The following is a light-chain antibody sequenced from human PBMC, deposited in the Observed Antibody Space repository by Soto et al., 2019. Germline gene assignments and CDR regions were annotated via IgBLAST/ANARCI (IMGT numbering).Light chain of an antibody. CDR2: GVS. J-gene: IGKJ2*01. CDR3: QQYNSGPHT. Sequence: IVLTHSACTLSLSLGERATLPCRASQRIXSKFAWFQQQPGQAPSLTXYGVSTRDTGVPVRLSGSGSGTEFTLTVNSLHSEYFAVDYCQQYNSGPHTFGQGTKVDI. CDR1: QRIXSK. V-gene: IGKV3-15*01.